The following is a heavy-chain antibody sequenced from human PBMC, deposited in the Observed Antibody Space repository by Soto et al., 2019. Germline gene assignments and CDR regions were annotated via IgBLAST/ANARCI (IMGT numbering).Heavy chain of an antibody. V-gene: IGHV4-59*01. CDR2: IYYSGST. D-gene: IGHD3-16*02. Sequence: SETLSLTCTVSGGSISSYYWSWIRQPPGKGLEWIGYIYYSGSTNYNPSLKSRVTISVDTSKNQFSLKLSSVTAADTAVYYCGREGNGITFGGVIVPAPFEYWGQGTLVTVSS. CDR1: GGSISSYY. CDR3: GREGNGITFGGVIVPAPFEY. J-gene: IGHJ4*02.